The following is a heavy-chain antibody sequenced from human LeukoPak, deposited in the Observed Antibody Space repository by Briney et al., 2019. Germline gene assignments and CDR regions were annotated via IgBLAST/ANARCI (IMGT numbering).Heavy chain of an antibody. CDR1: GFTLSSYS. CDR3: ARGIRFLTRTGYYYMDV. CDR2: ISSSSSYI. J-gene: IGHJ6*03. Sequence: GGSLRLSCAASGFTLSSYSMNWVRQAPGKGLEWVSSISSSSSYIYYADSVKGRFTISRDNAKNSLYLQMNSLRAEDTAVYYCARGIRFLTRTGYYYMDVWGKGTTVTVSS. V-gene: IGHV3-21*01. D-gene: IGHD3-3*01.